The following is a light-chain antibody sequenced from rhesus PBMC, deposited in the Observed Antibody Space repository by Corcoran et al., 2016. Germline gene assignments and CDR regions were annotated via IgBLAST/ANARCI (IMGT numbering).Light chain of an antibody. CDR3: SSYASSSAFI. V-gene: IGLV2-13*02. CDR2: EVS. J-gene: IGLJ1*01. CDR1: SSDIGGYNR. Sequence: QAALTQSPSVSGSPGQSVTISCTGTSSDIGGYNRVSWYQQHPDKAPKLMIYEVSTRPSGVSDRFSGSKSGNTASLTISGLQAEDEADYYCSSYASSSAFIFGAGTRLTVL.